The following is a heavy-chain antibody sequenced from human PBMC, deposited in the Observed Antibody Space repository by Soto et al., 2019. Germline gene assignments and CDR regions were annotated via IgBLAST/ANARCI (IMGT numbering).Heavy chain of an antibody. CDR3: AKAFRYGMDV. CDR1: GVTFSNYG. Sequence: GGSLRLSCAASGVTFSNYGMSGVRQAPGKGLEWVSFISGSGDSTYYADPVKGRFTISRDNSKNTLYLQMNSLRAEDTAVYYCAKAFRYGMDVWGQGTTVTVSS. J-gene: IGHJ6*02. CDR2: ISGSGDST. V-gene: IGHV3-23*01.